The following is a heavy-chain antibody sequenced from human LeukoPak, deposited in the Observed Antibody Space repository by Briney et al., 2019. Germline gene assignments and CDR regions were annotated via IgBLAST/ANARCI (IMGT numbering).Heavy chain of an antibody. V-gene: IGHV3-30*18. CDR1: GFTFSSYA. Sequence: GGSLRLSCAASGFTFSSYAMHWVRQAPGKGLEWVAVISYDGSNKYYADSVKGRFTISRDNSKNTMYLQMNSLRAEDTAVYYCAKAYYYGSARDAFDIWGQGTMVTVSS. J-gene: IGHJ3*02. D-gene: IGHD3-10*01. CDR3: AKAYYYGSARDAFDI. CDR2: ISYDGSNK.